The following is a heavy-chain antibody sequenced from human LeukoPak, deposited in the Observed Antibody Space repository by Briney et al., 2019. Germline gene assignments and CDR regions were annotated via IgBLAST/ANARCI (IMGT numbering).Heavy chain of an antibody. CDR1: GGSISSGSYY. CDR3: ARGELGDFDY. Sequence: SETLSLTCTVSGGSISSGSYYCSWIRQPAGKGLEWIGRIYTSGSTNYNPSLKSRVTISVDTSKNQFSLKLSSVTAADTAVYYCARGELGDFDYWGQGTLVTVSS. V-gene: IGHV4-61*02. CDR2: IYTSGST. J-gene: IGHJ4*02. D-gene: IGHD7-27*01.